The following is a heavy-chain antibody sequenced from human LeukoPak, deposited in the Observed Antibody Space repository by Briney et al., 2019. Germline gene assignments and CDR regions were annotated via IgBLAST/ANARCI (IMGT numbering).Heavy chain of an antibody. Sequence: PGGSLRLSCAASGFTFSGSAMHWVRQASGKGLQWVGRIGSSANTYATAYAASVKGRFTISRDDPKNRAYLQMNSLKTEDTAVYYSTRHSDSSGWYAGIDAFDIWGQGTMVTVSS. CDR1: GFTFSGSA. CDR2: IGSSANTYAT. J-gene: IGHJ3*02. V-gene: IGHV3-73*01. D-gene: IGHD6-19*01. CDR3: TRHSDSSGWYAGIDAFDI.